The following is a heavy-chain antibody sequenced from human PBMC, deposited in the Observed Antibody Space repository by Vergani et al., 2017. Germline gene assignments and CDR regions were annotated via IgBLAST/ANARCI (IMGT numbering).Heavy chain of an antibody. D-gene: IGHD3-22*01. Sequence: QVQLVESGGNVVQSGTSLRLSCAASGFSFGSYGMHWVRQSPGKGLEWVSFVSTGTKSQSYAESVKGRFTISRDNSKNMLFLQMNNLRTEDTAIYYCARDSYDSSGLGHPHYWGQGTLVTVSS. CDR2: VSTGTKSQ. V-gene: IGHV3-30*13. J-gene: IGHJ4*02. CDR1: GFSFGSYG. CDR3: ARDSYDSSGLGHPHY.